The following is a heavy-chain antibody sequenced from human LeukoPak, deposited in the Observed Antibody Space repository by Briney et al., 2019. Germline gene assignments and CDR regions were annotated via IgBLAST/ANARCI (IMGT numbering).Heavy chain of an antibody. CDR1: GGSISSGGYY. CDR3: ARGTRLFTMVRGVPYPSFDY. CDR2: IYYSGST. Sequence: TSQTLSLTCTVSGGSISSGGYYWSWIRQHPGKGLEWIGYIYYSGSTYYNPSLKSRVTISVDTSKNQFSLKLSSVTAADTAVYYCARGTRLFTMVRGVPYPSFDYWGQGTLVTVSS. J-gene: IGHJ4*02. D-gene: IGHD3-10*01. V-gene: IGHV4-31*03.